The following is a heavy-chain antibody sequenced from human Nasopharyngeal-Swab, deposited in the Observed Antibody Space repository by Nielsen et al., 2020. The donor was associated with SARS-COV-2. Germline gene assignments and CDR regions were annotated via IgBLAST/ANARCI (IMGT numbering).Heavy chain of an antibody. CDR1: GFTVSSNY. CDR2: IDATDKT. J-gene: IGHJ6*02. V-gene: IGHV3-66*01. D-gene: IGHD3-3*01. CDR3: AREGEYGLSGVIRHYYNMEL. Sequence: GGSLRLSCAASGFTVSSNYMAWVRQAPGKGLEWVSMIDATDKTFYADSVKGRFTISRDKSKNQVYFQMNGLRVEDTAVYFCAREGEYGLSGVIRHYYNMELWGQGTTVTVSS.